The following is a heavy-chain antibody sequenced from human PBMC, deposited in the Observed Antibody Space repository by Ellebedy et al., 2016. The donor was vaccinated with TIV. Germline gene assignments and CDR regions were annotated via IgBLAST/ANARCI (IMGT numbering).Heavy chain of an antibody. CDR3: ARGDGSGRNKSNWFDP. CDR1: GGSISSGSYY. CDR2: IYTSGST. Sequence: SETLSLXXTVSGGSISSGSYYWSWIRQPAGKGLEWIGRIYTSGSTNYNPSLKSRVTISVDTSKNQFSLKLSSVTAADTAVYYCARGDGSGRNKSNWFDPWGQGTLVTVSS. D-gene: IGHD3-10*01. J-gene: IGHJ5*02. V-gene: IGHV4-61*02.